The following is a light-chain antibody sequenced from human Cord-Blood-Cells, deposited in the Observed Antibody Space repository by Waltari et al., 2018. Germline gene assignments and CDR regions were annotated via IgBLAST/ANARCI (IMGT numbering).Light chain of an antibody. CDR2: YDS. V-gene: IGLV3-21*04. Sequence: SYVLTQPPSVSVAPGKTARITCGGNNIGSKSVHWYQQKPGQAPVLVIYYDSDRPSGSPERFPGSNSGNTATLTISRFEAGDEADYYCQVWDSSSDHVVFGGGTKLTVL. CDR1: NIGSKS. CDR3: QVWDSSSDHVV. J-gene: IGLJ2*01.